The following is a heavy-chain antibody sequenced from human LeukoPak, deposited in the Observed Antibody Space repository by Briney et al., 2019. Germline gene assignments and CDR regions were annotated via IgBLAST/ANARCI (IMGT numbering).Heavy chain of an antibody. CDR1: GGTFSSYA. V-gene: IGHV1-69*05. D-gene: IGHD3-10*01. J-gene: IGHJ4*02. CDR2: IIPIFGTA. CDR3: ARNLGSGSLDY. Sequence: GASVKVSCKASGGTFSSYAISWVRQAPGQGLEWMGGIIPIFGTANYAQKFQGRVTITTDESTSTAYMELSSLRAEDTAVYYCARNLGSGSLDYWGQGTLVTVSS.